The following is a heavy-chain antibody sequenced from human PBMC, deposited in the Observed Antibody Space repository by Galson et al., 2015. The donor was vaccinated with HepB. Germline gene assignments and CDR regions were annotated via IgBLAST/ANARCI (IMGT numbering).Heavy chain of an antibody. CDR3: ARVPPLVNGIAAGDRALAAFDI. CDR2: INHSGST. V-gene: IGHV4-34*01. Sequence: ETLSLTCTVYGGSFSGYYWSWIRQPPGKGLEWIGEINHSGSTNYNPSLKSRVTISVDTSKNQFSLKLSSVTAADTAVYYCARVPPLVNGIAAGDRALAAFDIWGQGTMVTVSS. J-gene: IGHJ3*02. D-gene: IGHD6-25*01. CDR1: GGSFSGYY.